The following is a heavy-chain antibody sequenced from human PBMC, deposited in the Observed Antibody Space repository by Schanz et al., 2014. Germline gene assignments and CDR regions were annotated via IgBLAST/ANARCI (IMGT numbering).Heavy chain of an antibody. CDR1: GFTFSSYA. CDR3: ARGIITMVRGGDVGAFDI. CDR2: MSYDGSDK. D-gene: IGHD3-10*01. Sequence: QGQLVESGGGVVQPGRSLRLSCAASGFTFSSYAMHWVRQAPGKGLEWVAVMSYDGSDKFHADSVKGRFTISRDNSKNALYLQMDSLRAEDTAVYYCARGIITMVRGGDVGAFDIWGQGTMVTVSS. V-gene: IGHV3-30*04. J-gene: IGHJ3*02.